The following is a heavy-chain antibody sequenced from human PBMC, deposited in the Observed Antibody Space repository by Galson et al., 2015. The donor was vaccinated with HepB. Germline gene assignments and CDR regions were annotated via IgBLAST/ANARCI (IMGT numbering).Heavy chain of an antibody. D-gene: IGHD3-16*01. Sequence: SLRLSCAASGFRFSNNWMTWVRQAPGKGLEWVANIKEDGSDSNYGDSVRGRFTISRDNAKNSVYLQIDSLRVEDTAVYYCARDPYWGSHDYWGQGTLVTVSS. J-gene: IGHJ4*02. CDR1: GFRFSNNW. CDR2: IKEDGSDS. V-gene: IGHV3-7*03. CDR3: ARDPYWGSHDY.